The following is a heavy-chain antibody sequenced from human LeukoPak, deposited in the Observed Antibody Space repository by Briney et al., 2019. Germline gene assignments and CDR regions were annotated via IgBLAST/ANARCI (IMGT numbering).Heavy chain of an antibody. V-gene: IGHV3-30*03. CDR3: GTQQGGNPAY. J-gene: IGHJ4*02. CDR1: GFTFSSYA. Sequence: PGGSLRLSCAASGFTFSSYAMHWVRQAPGKGLEWVAVISYDGSNKYYADSVKGRFTISRNNPKNTLYLEMNSLRAEDAAVYYLGTQQGGNPAYWGQGNLVTVSS. D-gene: IGHD4-23*01. CDR2: ISYDGSNK.